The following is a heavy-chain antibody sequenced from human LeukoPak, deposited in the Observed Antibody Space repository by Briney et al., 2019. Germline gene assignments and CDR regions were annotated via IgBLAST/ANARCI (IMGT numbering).Heavy chain of an antibody. CDR3: ARGEIAVAGPLNWFDP. CDR1: GGSISTGDYY. Sequence: SGTLSLTCTVSGGSISTGDYYWSWIRQPPGKGLEWIGYIYYSGSTYYNPSLKSRVTISVDTSKNQFSLKLSSVTAADTAVYYCARGEIAVAGPLNWFDPWGQGTLVTVSS. D-gene: IGHD6-19*01. J-gene: IGHJ5*02. V-gene: IGHV4-30-4*01. CDR2: IYYSGST.